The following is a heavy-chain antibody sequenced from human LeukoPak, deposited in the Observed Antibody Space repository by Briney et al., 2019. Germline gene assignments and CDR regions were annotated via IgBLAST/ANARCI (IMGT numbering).Heavy chain of an antibody. CDR2: IKEDGSEK. D-gene: IGHD6-13*01. CDR1: GFTFNSYW. Sequence: GGSLRLPCAASGFTFNSYWMSWVRQAPGKGLEWVANIKEDGSEKYYVDSVKGRFTISRDNAEKSLHLQMNSLRAEDTAVYYCATSAAGLGYWGQGTLVTVSS. CDR3: ATSAAGLGY. J-gene: IGHJ4*02. V-gene: IGHV3-7*01.